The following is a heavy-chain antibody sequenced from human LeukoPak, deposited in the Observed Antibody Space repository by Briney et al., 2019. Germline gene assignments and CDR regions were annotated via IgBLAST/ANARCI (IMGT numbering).Heavy chain of an antibody. V-gene: IGHV3-48*03. Sequence: GGSLRLSCTASRFYFSTYDMNWVRQVPGKGLEWISYIDSSANTTYYAGSVQGRFTISRDNAKNSLYLQMRSLGVEDTAFYYCASAHGGSGYDRPFDYWGQGTLVTVSS. CDR2: IDSSANTT. D-gene: IGHD5-12*01. CDR3: ASAHGGSGYDRPFDY. J-gene: IGHJ4*02. CDR1: RFYFSTYD.